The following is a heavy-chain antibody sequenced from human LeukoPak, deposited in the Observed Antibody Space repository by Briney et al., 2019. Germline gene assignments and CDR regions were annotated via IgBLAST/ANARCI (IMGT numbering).Heavy chain of an antibody. V-gene: IGHV3-53*01. CDR3: ASLYDFWSVMDV. CDR1: GFTVSSHY. CDR2: IYSGGDT. J-gene: IGHJ6*02. Sequence: GGSLRLSCAASGFTVSSHYMSWVRQAPGKGLEWVSVIYSGGDTYHADSVKGRFTVSRDSSKNTLYLQMNSLRAEDTAVYYCASLYDFWSVMDVWGQGTTVTVSS. D-gene: IGHD3-3*01.